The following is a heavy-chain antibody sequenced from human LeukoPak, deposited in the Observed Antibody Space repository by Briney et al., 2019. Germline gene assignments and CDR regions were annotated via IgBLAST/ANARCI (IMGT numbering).Heavy chain of an antibody. V-gene: IGHV1-2*02. CDR1: GYTFTSYY. CDR2: INPNSGGT. D-gene: IGHD7-27*01. Sequence: GASVKVSCKASGYTFTSYYMHWVRQAPGQGLEWMGWINPNSGGTKYAQKFQGRVTMTRDTSISTAYMELSRLRSDDTAVYYCAREEDELGGAFDIWGQGTMVTVSS. J-gene: IGHJ3*02. CDR3: AREEDELGGAFDI.